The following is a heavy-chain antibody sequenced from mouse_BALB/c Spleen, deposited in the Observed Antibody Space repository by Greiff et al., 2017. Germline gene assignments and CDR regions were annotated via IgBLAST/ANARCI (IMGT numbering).Heavy chain of an antibody. CDR2: IWGDGST. J-gene: IGHJ1*01. Sequence: VQLQESGPGLVAPSQSLSITCTVSGFSLTGYGVNWVRQPPGKGLEWLGMIWGDGSTDYNSALKSRLSISKDNSKSQVFLKMNSLQTDDTARYYCAREATASYWYFDVWGAGTTVTVSS. CDR3: AREATASYWYFDV. D-gene: IGHD1-2*01. CDR1: GFSLTGYG. V-gene: IGHV2-6-7*02.